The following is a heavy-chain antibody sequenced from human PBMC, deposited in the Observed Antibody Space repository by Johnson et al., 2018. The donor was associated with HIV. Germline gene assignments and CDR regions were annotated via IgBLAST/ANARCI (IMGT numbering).Heavy chain of an antibody. CDR2: IWYDGSNK. V-gene: IGHV3-33*06. D-gene: IGHD3-16*01. CDR1: GFTFSSYG. Sequence: QVQLVESGGGVVQPGRSLRLSCAESGFTFSSYGMHWVRQAPGKGLEWVAVIWYDGSNKYYAGSVKGRFTIFRDNSENTLYLQMNRLRAEDTAVYYCAKDRTNWGYDAFDLWGQGTLVTVSS. CDR3: AKDRTNWGYDAFDL. J-gene: IGHJ3*01.